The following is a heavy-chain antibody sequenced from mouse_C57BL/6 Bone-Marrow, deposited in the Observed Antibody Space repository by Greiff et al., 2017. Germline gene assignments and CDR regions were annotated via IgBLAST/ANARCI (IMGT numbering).Heavy chain of an antibody. CDR1: GYTFTSYG. D-gene: IGHD1-3*01. CDR2: IYPRSGNT. J-gene: IGHJ2*01. CDR3: ARGTNLAFDY. V-gene: IGHV1-81*01. Sequence: ESGAELARPGASVKLSCKASGYTFTSYGISWVKQRTGQGLEWIGEIYPRSGNTYYNEKFKGKATLTADKSSSTAYMELRSLTSEDSAVYFCARGTNLAFDYWGQGTTLTVSS.